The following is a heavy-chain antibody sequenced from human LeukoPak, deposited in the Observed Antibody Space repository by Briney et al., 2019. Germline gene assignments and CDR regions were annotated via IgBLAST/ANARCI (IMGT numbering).Heavy chain of an antibody. CDR2: IYYSGST. Sequence: PSETLSLTCSVSDDSITMYYWTWIRQPPGKGLEWIGYIYYSGSTNYNPSLKSRVTISVDTSKNQFSLKLSSVTAADTAVYYCXXXXEAAGLKLWYYYYMDVWGKGTTVTVSS. J-gene: IGHJ6*03. D-gene: IGHD6-13*01. CDR1: DDSITMYY. V-gene: IGHV4-59*12. CDR3: XXXXEAAGLKLWYYYYMDV.